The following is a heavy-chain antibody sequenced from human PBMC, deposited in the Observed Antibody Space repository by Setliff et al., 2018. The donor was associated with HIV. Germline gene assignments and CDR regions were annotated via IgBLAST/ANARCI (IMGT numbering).Heavy chain of an antibody. CDR1: GFTFTSSA. J-gene: IGHJ4*02. CDR2: IVVGSGNT. Sequence: GASVKVSCKASGFTFTSSAMQWVRQARGQRLEWIGWIVVGSGNTNYAQKFQERVTITRDMSTSTAYMELSSLRSEDTAVYYCAAEGPYYCDSSGYYYWGQGTLVTVSS. CDR3: AAEGPYYCDSSGYYY. D-gene: IGHD3-22*01. V-gene: IGHV1-58*02.